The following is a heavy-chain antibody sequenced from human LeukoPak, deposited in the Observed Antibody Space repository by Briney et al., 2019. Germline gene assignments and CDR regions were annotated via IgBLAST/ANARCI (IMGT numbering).Heavy chain of an antibody. J-gene: IGHJ4*02. CDR3: ARGKDSAFGY. CDR2: ISSSSSYI. CDR1: EFTFSSYS. Sequence: PGGSLRLSCAASEFTFSSYSMNWVRQAPGKGLEWVSSISSSSSYIYYADSVKGRFTISRDNAKNSLYLQMNSLRAEDTAVYYCARGKDSAFGYWGQGTLVTVSS. V-gene: IGHV3-21*01. D-gene: IGHD2-15*01.